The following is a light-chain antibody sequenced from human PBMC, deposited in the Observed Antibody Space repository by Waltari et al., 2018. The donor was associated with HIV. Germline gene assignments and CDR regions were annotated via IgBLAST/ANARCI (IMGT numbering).Light chain of an antibody. J-gene: IGKJ3*01. V-gene: IGKV3-11*01. CDR2: DAS. CDR3: QQRKHWPPLT. Sequence: EIVLTQSPATLSLSPGERATLSCRASQNVINFLAWYQQRPGQAPRLLIYDASIRATGIAARFSGSGSGTDFTLTISSLEPEDSAVYYCQQRKHWPPLTFGPGTKVEIK. CDR1: QNVINF.